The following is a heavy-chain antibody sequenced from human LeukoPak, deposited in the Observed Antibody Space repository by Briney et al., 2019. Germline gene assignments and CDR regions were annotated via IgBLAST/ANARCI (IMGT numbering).Heavy chain of an antibody. Sequence: PGGSLRLSCAASGFTFSSYWMNWARQAPGKGLEWVSSISSSSSYIYYADSVKGRFTISRDNAKNSLYLQMDSLRAEDTAVYYCARGSLTFDYWGQGTLVTVSS. CDR1: GFTFSSYW. CDR2: ISSSSSYI. CDR3: ARGSLTFDY. V-gene: IGHV3-21*01. J-gene: IGHJ4*02. D-gene: IGHD3-16*01.